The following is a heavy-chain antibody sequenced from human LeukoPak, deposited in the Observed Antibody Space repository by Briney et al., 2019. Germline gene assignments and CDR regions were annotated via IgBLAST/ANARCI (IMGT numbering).Heavy chain of an antibody. V-gene: IGHV3-7*03. CDR3: AREYGDYSPWYYYYGMDV. Sequence: GRSLRLSCAASGFTFSSYAMHWVRQAPGKGLEWVANIKQDGSEKYYVDSVKGRFTISRDNAKNSLYLQMNSLRAEDTAVYYCAREYGDYSPWYYYYGMDVWGKGTTVTVSS. CDR2: IKQDGSEK. J-gene: IGHJ6*04. D-gene: IGHD4-17*01. CDR1: GFTFSSYA.